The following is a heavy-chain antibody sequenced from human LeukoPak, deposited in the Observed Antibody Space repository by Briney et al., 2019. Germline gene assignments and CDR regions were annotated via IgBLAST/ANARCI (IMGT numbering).Heavy chain of an antibody. CDR2: IKQDGSEK. CDR3: ARNPLTRYYYYYMDV. V-gene: IGHV3-7*01. D-gene: IGHD3-9*01. CDR1: GVTFSSYW. Sequence: GGSLRLSCAASGVTFSSYWMSWVRHAPGKGLEWVAHIKQDGSEKYYVDSVKGRFTISRDNAKNSLYLQMNSLRAEDTAVYYCARNPLTRYYYYYMDVWGKGTTVTVSS. J-gene: IGHJ6*03.